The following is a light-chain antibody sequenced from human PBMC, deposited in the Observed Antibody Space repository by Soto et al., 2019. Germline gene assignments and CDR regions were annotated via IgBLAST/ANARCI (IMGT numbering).Light chain of an antibody. V-gene: IGLV2-14*01. J-gene: IGLJ1*01. CDR2: EVS. Sequence: QSVLTQPASVSASPGQSITISCIGTSSDVGGYNYVSWYQQRPGKAPKLIIYEVSHRPSGVSNRFSGTKSGNTASLTISGLQAEDETDYYCTSYTNSGTHVFGTGTKVTVL. CDR3: TSYTNSGTHV. CDR1: SSDVGGYNY.